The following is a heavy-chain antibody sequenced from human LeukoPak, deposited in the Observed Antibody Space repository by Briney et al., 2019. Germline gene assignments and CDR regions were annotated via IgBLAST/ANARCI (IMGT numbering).Heavy chain of an antibody. CDR1: GFSIGSSSYY. J-gene: IGHJ6*03. CDR3: ARTTEGYCRGRSCYSYYYYMDV. Sequence: SETLSLTCTVSGFSIGSSSYYWGWIRQPPGKGLEWIGSIYYSGSTYYNPSLKSRVTISVDTSKNQFSLKLRSVTAADTAVYYCARTTEGYCRGRSCYSYYYYMDVWGKGTTVTVSS. V-gene: IGHV4-39*07. CDR2: IYYSGST. D-gene: IGHD2-15*01.